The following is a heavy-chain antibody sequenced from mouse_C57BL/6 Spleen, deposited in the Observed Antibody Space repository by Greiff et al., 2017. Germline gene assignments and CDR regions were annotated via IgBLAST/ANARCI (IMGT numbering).Heavy chain of an antibody. J-gene: IGHJ2*01. V-gene: IGHV2-2*01. Sequence: QVQLQQSGPGLVQPSQSLSITCTVSGFSLTSYGVHWVRQSPGKGLEWLGVICSGGSTDNNAAFISRLIISKDKSKCQVFFKMNSLQADDTAIYYCARNEEGRRYFDYWGQGTTLTVSS. CDR1: GFSLTSYG. CDR2: ICSGGST. D-gene: IGHD3-3*01. CDR3: ARNEEGRRYFDY.